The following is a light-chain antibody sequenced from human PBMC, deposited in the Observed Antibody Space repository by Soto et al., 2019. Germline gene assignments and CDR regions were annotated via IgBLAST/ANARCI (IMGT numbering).Light chain of an antibody. CDR1: QSISST. Sequence: EIVMTQSPATLSVSPGERATLSCRASQSISSTLAWYQQKPGQAPRLLIYGASIRATGIPDRFSGSGSGTEFTLTISSLQSEDFAIYYCKQYNNLPLYTFCQGTKLEIK. V-gene: IGKV3-15*01. J-gene: IGKJ2*01. CDR3: KQYNNLPLYT. CDR2: GAS.